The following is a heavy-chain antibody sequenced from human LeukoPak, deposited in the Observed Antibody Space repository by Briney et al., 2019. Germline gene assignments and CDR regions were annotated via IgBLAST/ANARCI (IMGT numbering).Heavy chain of an antibody. Sequence: GGSLRLSCAASASTFSSFTMNWVRQAPGKELEWVSSISSRSDYIYYADSVMARFTASRDNAKNSLYLQMDSLRAEDTAIYYCARYALSNRHFDLWGRGTLVTVSS. CDR2: ISSRSDYI. CDR1: ASTFSSFT. J-gene: IGHJ2*01. CDR3: ARYALSNRHFDL. V-gene: IGHV3-21*01. D-gene: IGHD1-14*01.